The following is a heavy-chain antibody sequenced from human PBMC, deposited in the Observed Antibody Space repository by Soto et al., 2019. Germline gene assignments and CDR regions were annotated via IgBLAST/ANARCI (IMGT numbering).Heavy chain of an antibody. CDR1: GFTFSSFF. CDR2: IGANGGGT. J-gene: IGHJ3*01. V-gene: IGHV3-23*01. D-gene: IGHD4-17*01. Sequence: EVQLLEPGGGLGQPGGSLRLSCEASGFTFSSFFMSLVRQAPGKGLEWVSGIGANGGGTYYADSVKGRFIISTDNFKNTLSLQMNKLRAEDTAVYYCARDANGDYLGAFDFGGQKTTVTVSS. CDR3: ARDANGDYLGAFDF.